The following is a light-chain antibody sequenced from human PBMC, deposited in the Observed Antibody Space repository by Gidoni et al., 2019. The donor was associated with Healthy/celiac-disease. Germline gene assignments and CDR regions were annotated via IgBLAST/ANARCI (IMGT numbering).Light chain of an antibody. CDR3: QSYDSSRSGWV. J-gene: IGLJ3*02. CDR1: SSNIGAGYD. Sequence: QSVLPQPPSVSGAPGPRVTISCPGSSSNIGAGYDVHWYQQLPGTAPKLLIYGNSNRPAGVPDRFSGSKSGTSASLAITGLQDEDEADYYCQSYDSSRSGWVFGGGTKLTVL. CDR2: GNS. V-gene: IGLV1-40*01.